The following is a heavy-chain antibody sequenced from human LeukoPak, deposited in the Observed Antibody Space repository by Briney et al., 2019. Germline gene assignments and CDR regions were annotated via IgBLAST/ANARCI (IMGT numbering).Heavy chain of an antibody. V-gene: IGHV4-30-4*01. Sequence: PSETLSLTCTVSGGSISSGNYYWSWIRQPPGKGLEWIGYIYYSGSAYYNPSLKSRVTISVDTSKNQFSLKLSSVTAADTAVYYCARDVRCSSTSCYPGEPYSGMDVWGQGTTVTVSS. D-gene: IGHD2-2*01. CDR3: ARDVRCSSTSCYPGEPYSGMDV. CDR1: GGSISSGNYY. CDR2: IYYSGSA. J-gene: IGHJ6*02.